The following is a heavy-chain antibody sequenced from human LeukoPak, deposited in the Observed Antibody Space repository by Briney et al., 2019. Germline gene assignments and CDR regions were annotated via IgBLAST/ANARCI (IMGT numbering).Heavy chain of an antibody. J-gene: IGHJ4*02. V-gene: IGHV3-11*04. D-gene: IGHD5-18*01. Sequence: PGGSLRLSCAASGFTFSDYYMSWIRQAPGKGLEWVSYISSRRTTIYYADSVKGRFTISRDNAKNSLYLQMNSLRAEDTAVYYCARDGWAWDTAMMTYYFDYWGQGALVTVSS. CDR2: ISSRRTTI. CDR3: ARDGWAWDTAMMTYYFDY. CDR1: GFTFSDYY.